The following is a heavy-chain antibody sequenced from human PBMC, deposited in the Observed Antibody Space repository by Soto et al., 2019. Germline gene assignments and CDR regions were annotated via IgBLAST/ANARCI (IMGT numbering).Heavy chain of an antibody. V-gene: IGHV3-30-3*01. J-gene: IGHJ6*02. CDR1: GFTFSSYA. CDR2: ISYDGSNK. D-gene: IGHD2-2*01. CDR3: ARERYCSSTSCPPRYYGMDV. Sequence: PGGSLRLSCAASGFTFSSYAMHWVRQAPGKGLEWVAVISYDGSNKYYADSVKGRFTISRDNSKNTLYLQMNSLRAEDTAVYYCARERYCSSTSCPPRYYGMDVWGQGTTVTVSS.